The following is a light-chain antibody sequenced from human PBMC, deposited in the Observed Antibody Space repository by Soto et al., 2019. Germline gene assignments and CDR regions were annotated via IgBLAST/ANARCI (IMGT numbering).Light chain of an antibody. V-gene: IGKV3-15*01. J-gene: IGKJ2*01. CDR2: GAS. Sequence: EIVMTQSPATLSVSPGERATLSCRASQSVSNNLAWYQQKPGQTPRLLIYGASTRATGITVRFNGSGSGTEFTLTISSLHSEDFAVYYCKQYNNWPPVTFGQGTKLEIK. CDR1: QSVSNN. CDR3: KQYNNWPPVT.